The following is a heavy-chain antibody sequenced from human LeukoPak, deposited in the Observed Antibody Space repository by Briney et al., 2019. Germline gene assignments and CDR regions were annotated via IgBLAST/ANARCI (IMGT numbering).Heavy chain of an antibody. Sequence: PSETLSLTCTASGGSISSYYWSWIRQPPGKGLEWVGYIYYSGSTNYNPSLKSRVTISVDTSKNQFSLKLSSVTAADTAVYYCASTGIAVAGRVDYWGQGTLVTVSS. V-gene: IGHV4-59*12. CDR3: ASTGIAVAGRVDY. CDR1: GGSISSYY. J-gene: IGHJ4*02. CDR2: IYYSGST. D-gene: IGHD6-19*01.